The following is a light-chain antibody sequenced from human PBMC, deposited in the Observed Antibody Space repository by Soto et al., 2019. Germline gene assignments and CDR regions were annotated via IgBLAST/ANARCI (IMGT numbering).Light chain of an antibody. V-gene: IGKV3-11*01. CDR3: QQRKKWPPVT. CDR1: QNVDTF. J-gene: IGKJ5*01. CDR2: DSS. Sequence: EIILTQSPATSSVSPGDSATLSCRASQNVDTFLAWYQQRPGQAPRLLIFDSSNRATGVPGRFSGSGSGTLFTLTIASLEPEDSAVYYCQQRKKWPPVTFGQGTRLEIK.